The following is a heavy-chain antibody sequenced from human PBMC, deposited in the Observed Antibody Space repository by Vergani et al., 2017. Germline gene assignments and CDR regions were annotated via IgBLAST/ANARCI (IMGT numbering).Heavy chain of an antibody. D-gene: IGHD3-9*01. CDR1: GFTFGDYA. CDR2: IRSKAYGGTT. V-gene: IGHV3-49*04. J-gene: IGHJ4*02. Sequence: EVQLVESGGGLVQPGRSLRLSCTASGFTFGDYAMSWVRQAPGKGLEWVGFIRSKAYGGTTEYAASVKGRFTISRDDSKSIAYLQMNSLKTEDTAVYYCTSPTYYDILTGYYTPLFDYWGQGTLVTVSS. CDR3: TSPTYYDILTGYYTPLFDY.